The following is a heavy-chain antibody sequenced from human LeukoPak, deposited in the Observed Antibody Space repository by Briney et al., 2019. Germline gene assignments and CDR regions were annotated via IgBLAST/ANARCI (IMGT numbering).Heavy chain of an antibody. D-gene: IGHD3-22*01. CDR1: GGIFKSYV. V-gene: IGHV1-69*11. J-gene: IGHJ4*02. CDR3: TRDLNHYDSSAY. CDR2: VIPSLGTA. Sequence: SVKVSCKASGGIFKSYVMSWMRQAPGQGPEWMGRVIPSLGTANYAQKFQDRVTITTDDSTSTAYMELRSLRSDDTAMYYCTRDLNHYDSSAYWGQETLVTVSS.